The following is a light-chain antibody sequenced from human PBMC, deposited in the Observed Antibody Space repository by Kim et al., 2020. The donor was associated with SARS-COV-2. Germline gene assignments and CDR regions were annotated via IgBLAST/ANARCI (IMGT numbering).Light chain of an antibody. V-gene: IGKV3-15*01. Sequence: SPGEAATLSCRASQSVSDSLAWYQHGPGQPPRLLIYTASTRATGVPARFSGSGSGTEFTLTISSLQSEDFAVYSCKQYSDWPPGETFGQGTKLEI. CDR1: QSVSDS. CDR2: TAS. CDR3: KQYSDWPPGET. J-gene: IGKJ2*01.